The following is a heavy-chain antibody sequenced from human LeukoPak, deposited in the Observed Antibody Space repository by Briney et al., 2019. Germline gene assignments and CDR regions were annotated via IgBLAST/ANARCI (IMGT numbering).Heavy chain of an antibody. Sequence: GGSLRLSCAASGFTFSNYWMSWVRQAPGKGLEWVANIKEDGSEKHHVDSVKGRFTISRDNAKNSLYLQMNSLRVEDTAVYYCARTIRGYWGQGTLVTVSS. CDR3: ARTIRGY. CDR1: GFTFSNYW. V-gene: IGHV3-7*03. D-gene: IGHD3-10*01. CDR2: IKEDGSEK. J-gene: IGHJ4*02.